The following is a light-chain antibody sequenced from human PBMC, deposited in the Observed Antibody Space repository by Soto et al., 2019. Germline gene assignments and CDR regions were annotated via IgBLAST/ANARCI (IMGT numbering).Light chain of an antibody. CDR3: QQYNNWPIT. CDR1: QSVSSN. J-gene: IGKJ5*01. Sequence: EIVMTHSPATLSVSPGERATLSFRASQSVSSNLAWYQQKPGQAPRLLIYGASTRATGIPARFSGSGSGTEFTLTISSLQSEDFAVYYCQQYNNWPITFGQGTRLEN. V-gene: IGKV3-15*01. CDR2: GAS.